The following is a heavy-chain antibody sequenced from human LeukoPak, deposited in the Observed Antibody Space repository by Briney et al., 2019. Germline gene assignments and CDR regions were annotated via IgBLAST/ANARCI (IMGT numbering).Heavy chain of an antibody. CDR1: GFTFDDYA. CDR3: AKNSRGSYYGD. CDR2: ISWNSGSI. D-gene: IGHD1-26*01. Sequence: GGSLRLSCAASGFTFDDYAMHWVRQAPGKGLEWVSGISWNSGSIGYADSVKGRFTISRDNAKNSLYLQMNSLRAEDTAVYYCAKNSRGSYYGDWGQGTLVTVSS. J-gene: IGHJ4*02. V-gene: IGHV3-9*01.